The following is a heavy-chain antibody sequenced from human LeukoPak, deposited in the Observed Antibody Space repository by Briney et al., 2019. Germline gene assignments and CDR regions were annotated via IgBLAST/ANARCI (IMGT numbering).Heavy chain of an antibody. CDR2: IYYSGST. CDR1: GGSISSYY. CDR3: ARLLRRDFVFDY. Sequence: SETLSLTCTVSGGSISSYYWSWIRQPPGKGLEWIGSIYYSGSTYYNPSLKSRVTISVDTSKNQFSLKLSSVTASNTAVYYCARLLRRDFVFDYWGQGTLVTVSS. D-gene: IGHD1-26*01. J-gene: IGHJ4*02. V-gene: IGHV4-59*12.